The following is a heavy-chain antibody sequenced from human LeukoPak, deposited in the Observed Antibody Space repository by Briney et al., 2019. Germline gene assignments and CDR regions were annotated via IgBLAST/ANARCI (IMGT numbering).Heavy chain of an antibody. CDR3: AKGVSGYYYDNPYYYYGMDV. D-gene: IGHD3-22*01. CDR2: IYHSGST. V-gene: IGHV4-4*02. J-gene: IGHJ6*02. Sequence: SGTLSLTCAVSGGSISSSNWWSWVRQPPGKGLEWIGEIYHSGSTNYNPSLKSRVPISVDKSKNQFSLKLSSVTAADTAVYYCAKGVSGYYYDNPYYYYGMDVWGQGTTVTVSS. CDR1: GGSISSSNW.